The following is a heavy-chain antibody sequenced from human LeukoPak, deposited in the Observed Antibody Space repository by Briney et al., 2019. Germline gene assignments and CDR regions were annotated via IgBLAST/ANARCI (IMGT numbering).Heavy chain of an antibody. CDR1: GCTFTGYY. D-gene: IGHD6-13*01. Sequence: ASVKVSCKASGCTFTGYYMHWVRQAPGQGLEWMGWINPNSGGTNYAQKFQGRVTMTRDTSISTAYMELSRLRSDDTAVYYCARASHLGIAAAGTFGYWGQGTLVTVSS. V-gene: IGHV1-2*02. CDR2: INPNSGGT. CDR3: ARASHLGIAAAGTFGY. J-gene: IGHJ4*02.